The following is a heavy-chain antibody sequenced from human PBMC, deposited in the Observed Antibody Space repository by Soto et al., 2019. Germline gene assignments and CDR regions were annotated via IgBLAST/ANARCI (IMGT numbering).Heavy chain of an antibody. V-gene: IGHV1-18*01. J-gene: IGHJ5*02. CDR2: ISAYNGNT. Sequence: ASVKVSCKASGYTFTSYGISWVRQAPGQGLEWMGWISAYNGNTNYAQKLQGRVTMTTDTSTSTAYMELRSLRSDDTAVYYCARINGITIFGVVPAEGWFDPWGQGTLVTVSS. CDR1: GYTFTSYG. D-gene: IGHD3-3*01. CDR3: ARINGITIFGVVPAEGWFDP.